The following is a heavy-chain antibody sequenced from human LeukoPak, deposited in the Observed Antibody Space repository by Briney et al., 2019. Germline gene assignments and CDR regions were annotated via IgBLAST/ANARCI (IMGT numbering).Heavy chain of an antibody. Sequence: SETLSLTCTVSGGSISSYYWSWIRHPPGQGLEWVGYSYNSGSTNYNPSPKSRVTISVDTSTNQFSLKLSSVTAADTAVYYCARQEPYSSGWYQHYYYYGMDVWGQGTTVTVSS. V-gene: IGHV4-59*08. CDR2: SYNSGST. D-gene: IGHD6-19*01. J-gene: IGHJ6*02. CDR3: ARQEPYSSGWYQHYYYYGMDV. CDR1: GGSISSYY.